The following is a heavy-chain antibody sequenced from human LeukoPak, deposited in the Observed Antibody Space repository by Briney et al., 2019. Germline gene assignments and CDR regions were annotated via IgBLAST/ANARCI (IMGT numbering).Heavy chain of an antibody. CDR3: ARGGVVPAAKGRNWFDP. CDR1: GGSFSGYY. V-gene: IGHV4-34*01. Sequence: PSETLSLTCAVYGGSFSGYYWSWIRQPPGKGLEWIGEINHSGSTNYNPSLKSRVTISVDTSKNQFSLKLSSVTAADTAVYYCARGGVVPAAKGRNWFDPWAREPWSPSPQ. J-gene: IGHJ5*02. CDR2: INHSGST. D-gene: IGHD2-2*01.